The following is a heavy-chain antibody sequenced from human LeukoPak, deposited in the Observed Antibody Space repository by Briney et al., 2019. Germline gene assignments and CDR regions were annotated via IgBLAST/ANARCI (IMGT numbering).Heavy chain of an antibody. CDR1: GGSISSYY. D-gene: IGHD6-13*01. CDR3: VSSSWYRGAFDI. J-gene: IGHJ3*02. Sequence: PSETLSLTCTVSGGSISSYYWSWIRQPAGKGLEWIGRIYTSGSTNYNPSLKSRVTMSVDTSKNQFSLKLSSVTAADTAVYYCVSSSWYRGAFDIWGQGTMVTVSS. V-gene: IGHV4-4*07. CDR2: IYTSGST.